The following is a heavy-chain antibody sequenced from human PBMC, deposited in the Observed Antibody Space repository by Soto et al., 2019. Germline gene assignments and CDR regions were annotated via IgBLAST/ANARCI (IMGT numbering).Heavy chain of an antibody. V-gene: IGHV1-8*01. J-gene: IGHJ6*02. D-gene: IGHD2-2*01. Sequence: ASVKVSCKASGYTFTSYDINWVRQATGQGLEWMGWMNPNSGNTGYAQKFQGRVTMTRNTSISTAYMELSSLRSEDTAVYYCARVIXYCISTSCXXFHXGMDVWGQGTTVTVSS. CDR1: GYTFTSYD. CDR2: MNPNSGNT. CDR3: ARVIXYCISTSCXXFHXGMDV.